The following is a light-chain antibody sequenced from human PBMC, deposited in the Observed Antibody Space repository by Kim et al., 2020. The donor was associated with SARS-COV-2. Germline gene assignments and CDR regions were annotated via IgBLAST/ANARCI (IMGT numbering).Light chain of an antibody. CDR3: CSYTSITTVI. V-gene: IGLV2-14*03. CDR2: DVS. Sequence: GQSITSSGTGTSSDVGDNNYVSWYQQHPGKAPNVVIYDVSHRPAGVSDRFSGSKSGNTASLTISGLEADDEADYYCCSYTSITTVIFGGGTQLTVL. CDR1: SSDVGDNNY. J-gene: IGLJ2*01.